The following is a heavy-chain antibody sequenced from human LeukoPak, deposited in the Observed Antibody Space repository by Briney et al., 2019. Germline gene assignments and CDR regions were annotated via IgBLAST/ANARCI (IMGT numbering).Heavy chain of an antibody. V-gene: IGHV4-31*03. D-gene: IGHD6-19*01. J-gene: IGHJ4*02. CDR3: ARVKARYSSGGGFDY. Sequence: SETLSLTCTVSGDSINSPCYWSWLRQHPGKGLEWIGYIYYSGNTYYTPSLKSRVTISLDTSKNQFSLKLSSVTAADTAVYHCARVKARYSSGGGFDYWGQGALVTVSS. CDR2: IYYSGNT. CDR1: GDSINSPCY.